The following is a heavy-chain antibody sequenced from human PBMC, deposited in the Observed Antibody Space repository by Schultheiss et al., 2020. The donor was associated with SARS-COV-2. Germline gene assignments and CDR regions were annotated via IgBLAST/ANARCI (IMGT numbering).Heavy chain of an antibody. CDR1: GFTFSSYA. CDR2: ISGSGGST. J-gene: IGHJ4*02. CDR3: AKDHRDGKGAAHAEYFDY. V-gene: IGHV3-23*01. Sequence: GGSLRLSCAASGFTFSSYAMSWVRQAPGKGLEWVSAISGSGGSTYYADSVKGRFTISRDNSKNTLYLQMNSLRAEDTAVYYCAKDHRDGKGAAHAEYFDYWGQGTLVTVSS. D-gene: IGHD6-6*01.